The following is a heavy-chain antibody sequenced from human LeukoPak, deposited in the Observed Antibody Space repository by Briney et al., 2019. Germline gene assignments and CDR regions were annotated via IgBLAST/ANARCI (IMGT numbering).Heavy chain of an antibody. CDR1: GFTFSSYG. Sequence: GGSLRLSCAASGFTFSSYGMHWVRQAPGKGLEWVAVIRYDGSNKYYADSVKGRFTISRDNSKNTLYLQMNSLRAEDTAVYYCASCLVSYSDYYFNYWGERTLVTVSP. CDR2: IRYDGSNK. V-gene: IGHV3-33*01. CDR3: ASCLVSYSDYYFNY. J-gene: IGHJ4*02. D-gene: IGHD4-11*01.